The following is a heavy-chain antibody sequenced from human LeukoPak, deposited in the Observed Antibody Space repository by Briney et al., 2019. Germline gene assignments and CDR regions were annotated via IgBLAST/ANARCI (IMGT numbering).Heavy chain of an antibody. Sequence: ASVKVSCKASGGTFSSYAISWVQQATGQGLEWMGWMNPNSGNTGYAQKFQGRVTITRNTSISTAYMELSSLRSEDTAVYYCARRTAYYDFWSGYYTGAFDIWGQGTMVTVSS. D-gene: IGHD3-3*01. CDR3: ARRTAYYDFWSGYYTGAFDI. CDR1: GGTFSSYA. CDR2: MNPNSGNT. J-gene: IGHJ3*02. V-gene: IGHV1-8*03.